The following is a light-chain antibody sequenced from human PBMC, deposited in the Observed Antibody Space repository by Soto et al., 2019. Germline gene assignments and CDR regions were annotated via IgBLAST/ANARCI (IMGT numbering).Light chain of an antibody. J-gene: IGKJ4*01. CDR3: QERYGLSLI. CDR2: KAS. CDR1: QTIRSW. V-gene: IGKV1-5*03. Sequence: DLQLTQSPSTLSGSVGDRVTITCRASQTIRSWLAWYQQQPGKAPKLLIYKASTLKSGVPSRFSGSGFWTDFTLTISSLRPEDFAIYYSQERYGLSLICGRGTKVDI.